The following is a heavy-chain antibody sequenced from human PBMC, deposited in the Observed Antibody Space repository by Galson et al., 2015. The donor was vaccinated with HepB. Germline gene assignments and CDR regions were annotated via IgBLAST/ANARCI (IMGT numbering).Heavy chain of an antibody. J-gene: IGHJ4*02. D-gene: IGHD3-10*01. CDR2: IYTSGST. Sequence: TLSLTCTVSGGSISSGSYYWSWIRQPAGKGLEWIGRIYTSGSTNYNPSHKSRVTMSVDTSKNQFSLKLSSVTAADTAVYYCARERRFGEVGYWGQGTLVTVSS. V-gene: IGHV4-61*02. CDR1: GGSISSGSYY. CDR3: ARERRFGEVGY.